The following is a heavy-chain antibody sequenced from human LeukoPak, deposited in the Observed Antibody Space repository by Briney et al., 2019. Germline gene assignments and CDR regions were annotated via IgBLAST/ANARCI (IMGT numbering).Heavy chain of an antibody. J-gene: IGHJ6*02. D-gene: IGHD6-13*01. CDR3: ARDASRSSWYYYYYGMDV. Sequence: KFQGRVTITRDTSASTAYMELSSLRSEDTAVYYCARDASRSSWYYYYYGMDVWGQGTTVTVSS. V-gene: IGHV1-3*01.